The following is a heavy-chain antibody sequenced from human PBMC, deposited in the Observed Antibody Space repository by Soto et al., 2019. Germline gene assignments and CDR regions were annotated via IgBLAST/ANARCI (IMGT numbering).Heavy chain of an antibody. CDR1: GFTFSTFV. CDR3: ASASAAGTGYYYYYYGMDV. CDR2: ITGSGKSA. V-gene: IGHV3-23*01. D-gene: IGHD6-13*01. J-gene: IGHJ6*02. Sequence: PGGSLRLSCAASGFTFSTFVMTWVRQVPGEGLEWISSITGSGKSAYYADSVKGRVTISRDNSKNTLYLQMNSLRAEDTAVYYCASASAAGTGYYYYYYGMDVWGQGTTVTVSS.